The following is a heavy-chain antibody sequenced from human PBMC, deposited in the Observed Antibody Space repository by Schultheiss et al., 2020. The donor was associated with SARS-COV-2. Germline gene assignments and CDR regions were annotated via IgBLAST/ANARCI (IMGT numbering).Heavy chain of an antibody. Sequence: GGSLRLSCAASGFTFSSYGMHWVRQAPGKGLEWVAVIWYDGSNKYYADSVKGRFTISRDNSKNTLYLQMNSLRAEDTAVYYCAKVVPEQQLVRGNWFDPWGQGTLVTVSS. V-gene: IGHV3-33*06. CDR2: IWYDGSNK. CDR3: AKVVPEQQLVRGNWFDP. CDR1: GFTFSSYG. J-gene: IGHJ5*02. D-gene: IGHD6-13*01.